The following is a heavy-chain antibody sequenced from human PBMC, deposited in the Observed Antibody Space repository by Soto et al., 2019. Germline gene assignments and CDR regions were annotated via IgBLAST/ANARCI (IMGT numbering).Heavy chain of an antibody. CDR3: ASGNDYSNPVDY. Sequence: QLQLQESGPGLVKPSETLSLTCTVSGGSISSSSYYWGWIRQPPGKGLEWIGSIYYSGSTYYNPSLKSRVTISVDTSKNQFSLKLSSVTAADTAVYYCASGNDYSNPVDYWGQGTLVTVSS. J-gene: IGHJ4*02. CDR1: GGSISSSSYY. CDR2: IYYSGST. D-gene: IGHD4-4*01. V-gene: IGHV4-39*01.